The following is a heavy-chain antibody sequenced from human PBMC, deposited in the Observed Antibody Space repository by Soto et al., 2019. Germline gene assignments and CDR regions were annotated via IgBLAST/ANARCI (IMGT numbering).Heavy chain of an antibody. J-gene: IGHJ4*02. CDR1: GGSISSYY. CDR3: ARAQISITMVRGDVVPSFDY. Sequence: SETLSLTCTVSGGSISSYYWSWIRQPPGKGLEWIGYIYYSGSTNYNPSLKSRVTISVDTSKNQFSLKLSSVTAADTAVYYCARAQISITMVRGDVVPSFDYWGQGTLVTVSS. V-gene: IGHV4-59*01. D-gene: IGHD3-10*01. CDR2: IYYSGST.